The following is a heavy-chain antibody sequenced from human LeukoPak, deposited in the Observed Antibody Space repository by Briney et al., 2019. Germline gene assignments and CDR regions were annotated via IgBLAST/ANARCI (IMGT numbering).Heavy chain of an antibody. CDR2: ITKNGDQT. D-gene: IGHD3-22*01. CDR1: GITFSNSA. V-gene: IGHV3-23*01. Sequence: GGSLRLSCVPSGITFSNSALNWVRQAPGKGLEWVATITKNGDQTYYADSVKGLFTISRDNSKNTLYLQMNSLRAEDTAVYYCAKLSAVSYYYDSSGYYHTTDNWFDPWGQGTLVTVSS. J-gene: IGHJ5*02. CDR3: AKLSAVSYYYDSSGYYHTTDNWFDP.